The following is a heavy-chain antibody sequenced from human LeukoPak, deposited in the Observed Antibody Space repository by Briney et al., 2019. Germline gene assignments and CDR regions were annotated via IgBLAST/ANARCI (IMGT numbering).Heavy chain of an antibody. CDR1: GFTFTNYW. D-gene: IGHD3-16*01. Sequence: GGSLRLSCAASGFTFTNYWMHWVRQVPGEGLMWLSRINSDGSTTSYAGSVKGRFTIPRDNAKNTLYLQLNTLRVEDTAVYYCARETWGGLDYWGQGTLVSVSS. J-gene: IGHJ4*02. CDR3: ARETWGGLDY. CDR2: INSDGSTT. V-gene: IGHV3-74*01.